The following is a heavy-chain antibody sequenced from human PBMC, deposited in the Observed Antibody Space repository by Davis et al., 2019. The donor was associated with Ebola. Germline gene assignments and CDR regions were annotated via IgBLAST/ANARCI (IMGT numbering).Heavy chain of an antibody. D-gene: IGHD3-10*01. CDR1: GGSISSYY. CDR2: IYYSGST. Sequence: PSETLSLTCTVSGGSISSYYWSWIRQPPRKGLEWIGYIYYSGSTNYNPSLKSRVTISVDTSKNQFSLKLSSVTAADTAVYYCARHEWGSGSYSFDYWGQGSLVTVSS. V-gene: IGHV4-59*01. CDR3: ARHEWGSGSYSFDY. J-gene: IGHJ4*02.